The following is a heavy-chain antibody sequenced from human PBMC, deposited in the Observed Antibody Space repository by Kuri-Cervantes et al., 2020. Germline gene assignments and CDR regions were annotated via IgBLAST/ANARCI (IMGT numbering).Heavy chain of an antibody. CDR1: GYTFTSYC. Sequence: ASVKVSCKASGYTFTSYCMHWVRQAPGQGLEWMGIINPSGGSTSYAQKFQGRVTITADKSTSTAYMELSSLRSEDTAVYYCARDRGGEQLDYWGQGTLVTVSS. CDR3: ARDRGGEQLDY. CDR2: INPSGGST. J-gene: IGHJ4*02. V-gene: IGHV1-46*01. D-gene: IGHD3-10*01.